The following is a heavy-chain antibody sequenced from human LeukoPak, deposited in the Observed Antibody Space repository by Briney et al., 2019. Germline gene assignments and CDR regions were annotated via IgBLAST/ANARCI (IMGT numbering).Heavy chain of an antibody. CDR2: ISWNGGST. CDR1: GFTFDDYA. Sequence: GGSLRLSCAASGFTFDDYAMHWVRQAPGKGLEWVSLISWNGGSTYYADSVKGRFTISRDNSKNSLYLQMNSLRAEDTALYYCANLSNFPGWGQGTMVTVSS. CDR3: ANLSNFPG. D-gene: IGHD2-2*01. J-gene: IGHJ3*01. V-gene: IGHV3-43D*03.